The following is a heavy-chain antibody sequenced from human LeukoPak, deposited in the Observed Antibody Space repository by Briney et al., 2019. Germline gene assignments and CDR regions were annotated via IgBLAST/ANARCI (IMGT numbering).Heavy chain of an antibody. CDR3: AREDWYDFGGQNWFDP. Sequence: PSETLSLTCTVSGGSISSGDYYWSWIRQPPGKGLEWIGYIYNSRSTYYSPSLKSRVSISVDASKNQLSLKLSSVTAADTAVYYCAREDWYDFGGQNWFDPWGLGTLVTVSA. D-gene: IGHD3-10*01. J-gene: IGHJ5*02. CDR2: IYNSRST. V-gene: IGHV4-30-4*01. CDR1: GGSISSGDYY.